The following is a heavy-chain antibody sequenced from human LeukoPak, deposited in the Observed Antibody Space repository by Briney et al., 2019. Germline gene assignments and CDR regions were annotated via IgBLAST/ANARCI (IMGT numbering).Heavy chain of an antibody. CDR3: AKGPTRDSLTAFGI. CDR2: ISGSGGST. CDR1: GFTFSTYW. J-gene: IGHJ3*02. V-gene: IGHV3-23*01. D-gene: IGHD3/OR15-3a*01. Sequence: PGGSLRLSCAGSGFTFSTYWMSWVRQAPGKGLEWVSAISGSGGSTYYADSVKGRFTISRDNSKNTLYLQMNSLRAEDTAVYYCAKGPTRDSLTAFGIWGQGTMVTVSS.